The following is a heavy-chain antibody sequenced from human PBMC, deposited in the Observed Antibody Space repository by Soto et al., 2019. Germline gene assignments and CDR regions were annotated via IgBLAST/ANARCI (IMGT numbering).Heavy chain of an antibody. J-gene: IGHJ3*02. CDR2: IYSDGTT. CDR1: GFTVSSNY. D-gene: IGHD3-22*01. CDR3: ARKGSSGNDAFDS. V-gene: IGHV3-66*01. Sequence: EVQLVESGGGLVQPGGSLRLSCAVSGFTVSSNYMTWVRQAPGKGLKWVSIIYSDGTTYYADSVKGRFTISRDNSKNTLYLQVNSLRAEDTAVYYCARKGSSGNDAFDSWGQGTMVTVSS.